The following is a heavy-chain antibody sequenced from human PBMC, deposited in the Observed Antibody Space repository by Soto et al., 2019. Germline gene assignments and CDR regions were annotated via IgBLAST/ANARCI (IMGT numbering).Heavy chain of an antibody. CDR2: IIPILGIA. V-gene: IGHV1-69*02. Sequence: QVQLVQSGAEVKKPGSSVKVSCKASGGTFSSYTISWVRQAPGQGLEWMGRIIPILGIANYAQKFQGRVTITADKSTSTAYMELSSLRSEDTAVYYCARSGYDADYYYGMDVWGQGTTVTVSS. CDR3: ARSGYDADYYYGMDV. D-gene: IGHD5-12*01. CDR1: GGTFSSYT. J-gene: IGHJ6*02.